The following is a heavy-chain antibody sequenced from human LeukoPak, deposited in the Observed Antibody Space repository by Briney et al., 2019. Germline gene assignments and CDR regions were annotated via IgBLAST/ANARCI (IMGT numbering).Heavy chain of an antibody. CDR3: ARGRGWIDP. Sequence: GGSLRLSCAASGFTFTNNWMTWFRQAPGKRLEWVANVNEDGSEKNYVDSVKGRFTISRDNAKNLVYLQMNNLRVEETAVYYCARGRGWIDPWGQGTLVTVSS. CDR2: VNEDGSEK. J-gene: IGHJ5*02. CDR1: GFTFTNNW. D-gene: IGHD5-24*01. V-gene: IGHV3-7*01.